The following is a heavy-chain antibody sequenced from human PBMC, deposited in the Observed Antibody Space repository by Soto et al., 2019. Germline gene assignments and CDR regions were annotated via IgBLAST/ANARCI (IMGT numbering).Heavy chain of an antibody. CDR2: INFGNGDT. D-gene: IGHD3-10*01. V-gene: IGHV1-3*01. CDR3: TRDPGRSWFDP. J-gene: IGHJ5*02. Sequence: GSVKGSRQASWYTLTTYTLHLLRQAPGQRLEWMGWINFGNGDTKYSQTFQGRVTITSDTSASTAYMELSTLRSEDTAVYYCTRDPGRSWFDPWGQGTLVTVSS. CDR1: WYTLTTYT.